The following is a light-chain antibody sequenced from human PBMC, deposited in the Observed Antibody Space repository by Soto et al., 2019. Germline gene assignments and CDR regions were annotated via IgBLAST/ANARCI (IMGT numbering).Light chain of an antibody. V-gene: IGKV3-11*01. Sequence: EIVLTQSPAILSLSPGERATLSCRASQSVSSNYISCYQQPPGEPTLLLYAASNRATGILARISGSGSGAKFTLTTSSLQPEDSAVYYCWQRSDSPITSGGGTKVDI. CDR3: WQRSDSPIT. J-gene: IGKJ4*01. CDR2: AAS. CDR1: QSVSSN.